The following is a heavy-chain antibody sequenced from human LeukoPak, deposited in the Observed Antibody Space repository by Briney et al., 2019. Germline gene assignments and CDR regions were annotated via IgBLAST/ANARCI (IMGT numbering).Heavy chain of an antibody. J-gene: IGHJ4*02. Sequence: SETLSLTCTVSSGSISSYYWSWIRQPPGKGLEWIGYIYYSGSTNYNPSLKSRVTISVDTSKKQFSLKLTSVTAADTAVYFCGRISATGSSASLYDYWGQGTLVTVSS. D-gene: IGHD6-13*01. V-gene: IGHV4-59*01. CDR1: SGSISSYY. CDR2: IYYSGST. CDR3: GRISATGSSASLYDY.